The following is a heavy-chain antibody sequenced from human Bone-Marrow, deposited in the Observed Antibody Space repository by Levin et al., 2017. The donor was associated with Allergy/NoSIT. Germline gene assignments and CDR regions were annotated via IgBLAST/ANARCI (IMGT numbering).Heavy chain of an antibody. CDR2: IYPGDSDT. D-gene: IGHD1-1*01. CDR3: ARFETATTNYFDY. V-gene: IGHV5-51*01. J-gene: IGHJ4*02. Sequence: RGESLKISCQCSGYTFTTYWIGWVRQMPGKGLEWMGTIYPGDSDTRYSPSFQGLVTISADKSITTAYLRWSSLKASDTAMYYCARFETATTNYFDYWGQGTLVTASS. CDR1: GYTFTTYW.